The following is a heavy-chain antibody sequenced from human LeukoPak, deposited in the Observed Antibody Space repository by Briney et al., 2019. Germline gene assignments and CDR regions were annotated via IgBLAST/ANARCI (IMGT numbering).Heavy chain of an antibody. CDR2: IYYSGST. V-gene: IGHV4-59*01. D-gene: IGHD4-17*01. J-gene: IGHJ1*01. Sequence: SETLSLTCTVSGGSISSYYWSWIRQPPGKGLEWIGYIYYSGSTNYNPSLKSRVTISVDTSKNQFSLKLISVTAADTAIYYCARARADYGDFQLWGQGILVSVSS. CDR1: GGSISSYY. CDR3: ARARADYGDFQL.